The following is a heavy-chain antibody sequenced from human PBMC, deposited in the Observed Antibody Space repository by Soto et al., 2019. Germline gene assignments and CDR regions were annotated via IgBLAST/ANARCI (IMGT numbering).Heavy chain of an antibody. CDR2: IDPSDSYT. CDR3: ASPGIAAAGTGYYYYGMDV. CDR1: GYSFTSYW. J-gene: IGHJ6*02. D-gene: IGHD6-13*01. Sequence: PGESLKISCKGSGYSFTSYWISWVRQMPGKGLEWMGRIDPSDSYTNYSPSFQGHVTISADKSISTAYLQWSSLKASDTAMYYCASPGIAAAGTGYYYYGMDVWGQGTTVTVSS. V-gene: IGHV5-10-1*01.